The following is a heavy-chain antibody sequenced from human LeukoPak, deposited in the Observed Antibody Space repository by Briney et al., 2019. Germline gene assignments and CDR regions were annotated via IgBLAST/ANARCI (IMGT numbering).Heavy chain of an antibody. CDR3: AKVWAGTYLFYFDY. D-gene: IGHD1-1*01. J-gene: IGHJ4*02. Sequence: GGSLRLSCAASGFTFSSYGMHWVRQAPGKGLEWVAFIRYDGSNKYYADSVKGRFTISRDNSKNTLYLQMNSLRAEDTAVYYCAKVWAGTYLFYFDYWGQGTLVTVSS. CDR1: GFTFSSYG. CDR2: IRYDGSNK. V-gene: IGHV3-30*02.